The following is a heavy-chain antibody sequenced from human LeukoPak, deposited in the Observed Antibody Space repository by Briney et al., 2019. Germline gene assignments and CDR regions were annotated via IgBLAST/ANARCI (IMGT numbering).Heavy chain of an antibody. D-gene: IGHD3-22*01. V-gene: IGHV1-2*06. Sequence: ASVKVSCKASGYTFTGYYMHWVRQAPGQGLEWMGRINPNSGGTNYAQKFQGRVTMTRDTSISTAYVELSRLRSDDTAVYYCARYYYDSSGYPGAFDIWGQGTMVTVSS. CDR1: GYTFTGYY. J-gene: IGHJ3*02. CDR2: INPNSGGT. CDR3: ARYYYDSSGYPGAFDI.